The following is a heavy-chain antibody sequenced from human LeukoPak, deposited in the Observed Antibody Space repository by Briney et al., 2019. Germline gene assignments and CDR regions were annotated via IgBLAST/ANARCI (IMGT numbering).Heavy chain of an antibody. CDR3: ARVGKWELLRYFDY. V-gene: IGHV4-59*12. Sequence: SETLSLTCTVSGGSISNKYWSWIRQPPGKGLEWIGYIYYSGSTNYNPSLKSRVTILVDTSKNQFSLKLSSVTAADTAVYYCARVGKWELLRYFDYWGQGTLVTVSS. CDR1: GGSISNKY. D-gene: IGHD1-26*01. J-gene: IGHJ4*02. CDR2: IYYSGST.